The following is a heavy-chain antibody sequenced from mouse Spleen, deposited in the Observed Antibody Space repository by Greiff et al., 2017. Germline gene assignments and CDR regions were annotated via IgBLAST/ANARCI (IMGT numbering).Heavy chain of an antibody. CDR2: INPSNGGT. Sequence: VQLQQPGTELVKPGASVKLSCKASGYTFTSYWMHWVKQRPGQGLEWIGNINPSNGGTNYNEKFKSKATLTVDKSSSTAYMQLSSLTSEDSAVYYCARSKILYYYYFDYWGQGTTLTVSS. V-gene: IGHV1-53*01. CDR3: ARSKILYYYYFDY. J-gene: IGHJ2*01. CDR1: GYTFTSYW. D-gene: IGHD1-1*01.